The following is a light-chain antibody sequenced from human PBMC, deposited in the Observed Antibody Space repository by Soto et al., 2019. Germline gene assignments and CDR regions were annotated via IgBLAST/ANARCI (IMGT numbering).Light chain of an antibody. J-gene: IGLJ2*01. CDR3: QTWGTGTVV. Sequence: QAVVTQSPSASASLGASVQLTCTLSSGHSSYAIAWHQKQPEKGPRHLMKVNSDGSHNKGDGIPDRFSGSSSGAERYLTISSLQSEDEADYFCQTWGTGTVVFGGGTKLTVL. V-gene: IGLV4-69*01. CDR2: VNSDGSH. CDR1: SGHSSYA.